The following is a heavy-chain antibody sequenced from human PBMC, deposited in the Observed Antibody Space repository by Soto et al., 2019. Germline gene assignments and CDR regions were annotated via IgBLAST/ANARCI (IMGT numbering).Heavy chain of an antibody. CDR2: ISAYNGNT. Sequence: ASVKVSCKASVYTFTSYGISWVRQAPGQGLEWMGWISAYNGNTNYAQKLQGRVTMTTDTSTSTAYMELRSLRSDDTAVYYCARKNYDILTGLDDYWGQGTLVTVSS. D-gene: IGHD3-9*01. CDR3: ARKNYDILTGLDDY. V-gene: IGHV1-18*01. J-gene: IGHJ4*02. CDR1: VYTFTSYG.